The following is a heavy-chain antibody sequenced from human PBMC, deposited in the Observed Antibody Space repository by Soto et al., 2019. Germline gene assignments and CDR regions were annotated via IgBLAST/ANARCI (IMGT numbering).Heavy chain of an antibody. J-gene: IGHJ4*02. Sequence: QVLLQESGAGLVKPSGTLSLTCAVTSGSISSSNWWSWVRLPPGKGLAWIGEICHSATTTYNPSLKSRVTISVDKSKNPFSLTLRSVTAADRAVYYCASLIAVTNYWGQGTLVTVSS. CDR3: ASLIAVTNY. D-gene: IGHD2-8*01. CDR1: SGSISSSNW. CDR2: ICHSATT. V-gene: IGHV4-4*02.